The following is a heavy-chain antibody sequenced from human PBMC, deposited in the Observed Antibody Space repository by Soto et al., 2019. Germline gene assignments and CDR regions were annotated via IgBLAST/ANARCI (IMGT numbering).Heavy chain of an antibody. J-gene: IGHJ4*02. CDR1: GFIFSNYV. D-gene: IGHD2-21*02. Sequence: PGGALRLACAASGFIFSNYVMHGVRQAPGKGLEWVAVISYDGNSKHYADSVKGRFTISRDNSKSTLYVQMNSLRAEDTAVYYCARSYCGDDCALDHWGQGTLVTVSS. CDR2: ISYDGNSK. CDR3: ARSYCGDDCALDH. V-gene: IGHV3-30-3*01.